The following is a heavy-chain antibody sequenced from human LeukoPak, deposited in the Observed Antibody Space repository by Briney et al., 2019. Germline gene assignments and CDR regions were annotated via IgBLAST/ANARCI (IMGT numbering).Heavy chain of an antibody. D-gene: IGHD3-10*01. CDR2: IKQDGSEK. J-gene: IGHJ6*03. CDR3: XXXXYYGSGSSNYYMDV. CDR1: GFTFSSYW. Sequence: PGGSLRLSCAASGFTFSSYWMSWVRQAPGKGLEWVANIKQDGSEKYYVDSVKGRFTISRDNAKNSLYLQMNSLRAEDTAVYYXXXXXYYGSGSSNYYMDVWGKGTTVTISS. V-gene: IGHV3-7*01.